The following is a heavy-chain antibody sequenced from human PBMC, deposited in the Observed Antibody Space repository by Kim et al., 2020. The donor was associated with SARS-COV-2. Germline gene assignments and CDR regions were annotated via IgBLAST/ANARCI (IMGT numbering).Heavy chain of an antibody. CDR1: GGSFSGYY. D-gene: IGHD3-22*01. V-gene: IGHV4-34*01. J-gene: IGHJ4*02. CDR3: ARVSSYDSSGSDY. CDR2: INHSGST. Sequence: SETLSLTCAVYGGSFSGYYWSWIRQPPGKGLEWIGEINHSGSTNYNPSLKCRVTISVDTSKNQFSLKLSSVTAADTAVYYCARVSSYDSSGSDYWGQGTL.